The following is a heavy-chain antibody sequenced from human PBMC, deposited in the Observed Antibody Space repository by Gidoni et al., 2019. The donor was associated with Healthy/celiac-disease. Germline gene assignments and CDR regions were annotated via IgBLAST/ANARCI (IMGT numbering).Heavy chain of an antibody. CDR1: GGSFSGYY. CDR2: INHSGST. CDR3: ARGRGYSSSWYSYYYGMDV. D-gene: IGHD6-13*01. Sequence: QVQLQQWGAGLLKPSETLSLTCAVYGGSFSGYYWSWIRQPPGKGLEWIGEINHSGSTNYNPSLKSRVTISVDTSKNQFSLKLSSVTAADTAVYYCARGRGYSSSWYSYYYGMDVWGQGTTVTVSS. V-gene: IGHV4-34*01. J-gene: IGHJ6*02.